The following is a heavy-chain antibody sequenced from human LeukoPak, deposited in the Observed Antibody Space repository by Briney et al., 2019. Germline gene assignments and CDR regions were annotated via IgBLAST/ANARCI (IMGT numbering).Heavy chain of an antibody. Sequence: SETLSLTCTVSGCSISSSSYYWGWLRQPPGKGLEWIGSIYYSGSTYYNPYLKSRVTISVDTSKNQSSLKLSSVTAADTAVYYCARIAYYDILTGYYRSRYFDYWGQGTLVTVSS. J-gene: IGHJ4*02. CDR2: IYYSGST. CDR3: ARIAYYDILTGYYRSRYFDY. D-gene: IGHD3-9*01. CDR1: GCSISSSSYY. V-gene: IGHV4-39*01.